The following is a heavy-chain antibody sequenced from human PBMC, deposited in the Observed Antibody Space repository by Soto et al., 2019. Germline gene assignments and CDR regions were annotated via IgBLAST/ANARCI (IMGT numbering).Heavy chain of an antibody. J-gene: IGHJ4*02. CDR2: IYWDDDK. CDR3: AHRVLRTVFGLVTTTAIYFDC. CDR1: GFSLTTSGVG. D-gene: IGHD3-3*01. V-gene: IGHV2-5*02. Sequence: QITLKESGPTVVKPTETLTLTCTFSGFSLTTSGVGVGWVRQSPGKAPEWLALIYWDDDKRYSTSLNSRLIITKDTSKNQVVLPMANVDPGDTATSYCAHRVLRTVFGLVTTTAIYFDCWGPGTPFVVSS.